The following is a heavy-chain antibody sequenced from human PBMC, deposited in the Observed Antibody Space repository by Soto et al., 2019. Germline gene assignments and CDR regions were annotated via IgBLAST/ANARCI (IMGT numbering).Heavy chain of an antibody. CDR1: GGSISSGGYS. J-gene: IGHJ4*02. CDR2: IYHSGST. Sequence: SETLSLTCAVSGGSISSGGYSWSWIRQPPGKGLEWIGYIYHSGSTYYNPSLKSRVTISIDTSQNQVSLKLTSVTTAGTAVYYCAATPRYCGQGTLVTVSS. CDR3: AATPRY. V-gene: IGHV4-30-2*02. D-gene: IGHD2-15*01.